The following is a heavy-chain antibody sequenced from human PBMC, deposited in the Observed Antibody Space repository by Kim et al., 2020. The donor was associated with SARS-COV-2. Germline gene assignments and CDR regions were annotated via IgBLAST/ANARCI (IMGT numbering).Heavy chain of an antibody. V-gene: IGHV3-48*03. J-gene: IGHJ4*02. Sequence: YYADSVKGRFTISRDNAKNSLYLQMNSLSAEDTAVYYCARAVVAVAGIDYWGQGTLVTVSS. D-gene: IGHD6-19*01. CDR3: ARAVVAVAGIDY.